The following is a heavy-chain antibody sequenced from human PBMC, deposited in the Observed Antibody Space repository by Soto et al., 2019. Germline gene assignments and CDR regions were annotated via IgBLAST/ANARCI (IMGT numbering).Heavy chain of an antibody. V-gene: IGHV1-18*01. CDR1: GYTFTSYG. CDR3: ARGRRVAAYYYYYMDV. Sequence: ASVKVSCKASGYTFTSYGISWVRQAPGQGLEWMGWISAYNGNTNYAQKFQGRVTITRDTSASTAYMELSSLRSEDTAVYYCARGRRVAAYYYYYMDVWGKGTTVTVSS. J-gene: IGHJ6*03. D-gene: IGHD6-19*01. CDR2: ISAYNGNT.